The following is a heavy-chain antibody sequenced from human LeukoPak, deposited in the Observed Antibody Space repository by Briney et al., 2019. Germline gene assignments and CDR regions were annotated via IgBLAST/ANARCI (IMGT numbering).Heavy chain of an antibody. J-gene: IGHJ5*02. Sequence: AGGSLRLSCAASGFTFSDYYMSWIRQAPGKGLEWVSYISSSGSTIYYADSVKGRFTISRDNAKNSLYLQMNSLRAEDTAVYYCARKVYSGSYLNWFDHWGQGTLVTVSS. CDR1: GFTFSDYY. V-gene: IGHV3-11*01. D-gene: IGHD1-26*01. CDR2: ISSSGSTI. CDR3: ARKVYSGSYLNWFDH.